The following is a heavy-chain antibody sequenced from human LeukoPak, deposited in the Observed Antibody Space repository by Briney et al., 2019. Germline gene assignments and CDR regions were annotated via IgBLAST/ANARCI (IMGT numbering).Heavy chain of an antibody. CDR1: GGTFSSYA. CDR2: IIPIFDTA. Sequence: ASVKVSCKASGGTFSSYAISWVRQAPGQGLEWMGGIIPIFDTANYAQKFQGRVTITADESTSTAYMELSSLRSEDTAVYYCARGEDYSNQLRNGNWFDPWGQGTLVTVSS. J-gene: IGHJ5*02. V-gene: IGHV1-69*13. D-gene: IGHD4-11*01. CDR3: ARGEDYSNQLRNGNWFDP.